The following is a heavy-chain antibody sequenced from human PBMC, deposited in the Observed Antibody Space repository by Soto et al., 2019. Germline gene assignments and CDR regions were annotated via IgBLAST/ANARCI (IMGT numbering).Heavy chain of an antibody. CDR3: ARDEDCSSTSCPSYFDYYYCMDV. Sequence: EVQLVESGGGLVQPGGSLRLSCAASGFTFSSYSMNWVRQAPGKGLEWVSYISSSSSTIYYADSVKGRFTISRDNAKNSLYLQMNSLRAEDTAVYYCARDEDCSSTSCPSYFDYYYCMDVWGQGTTVTVSS. J-gene: IGHJ6*02. D-gene: IGHD2-2*01. CDR2: ISSSSSTI. CDR1: GFTFSSYS. V-gene: IGHV3-48*01.